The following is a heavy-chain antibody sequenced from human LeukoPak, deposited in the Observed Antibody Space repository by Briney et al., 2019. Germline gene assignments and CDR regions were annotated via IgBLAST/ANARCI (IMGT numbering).Heavy chain of an antibody. V-gene: IGHV4-61*08. CDR1: GGSISSGGYY. J-gene: IGHJ4*02. Sequence: SQTLSLTCTVSGGSISSGGYYWSWIRQHPGKGLEWIGYIYYSGSTNYNPSLKSRVTISVDTSKNQFSLKLSSVTAADTAVYYCARVSVVGAIDYWGQGTLVTVSS. D-gene: IGHD1-26*01. CDR3: ARVSVVGAIDY. CDR2: IYYSGST.